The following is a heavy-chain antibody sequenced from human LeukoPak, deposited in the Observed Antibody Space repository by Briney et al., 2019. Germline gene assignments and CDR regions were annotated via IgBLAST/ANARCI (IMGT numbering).Heavy chain of an antibody. CDR2: INPNSGGT. CDR3: ARTTKGAYYYYGMDV. J-gene: IGHJ6*02. Sequence: ASVKVSCKASGYTFTGYYMYWVRQAPGQGLEWMGWINPNSGGTNYAQKFQGWVTMTRDTSISTAYMELSRLRSDDTAVYYCARTTKGAYYYYGMDVWGQGTTVTVSS. V-gene: IGHV1-2*04. CDR1: GYTFTGYY. D-gene: IGHD1-26*01.